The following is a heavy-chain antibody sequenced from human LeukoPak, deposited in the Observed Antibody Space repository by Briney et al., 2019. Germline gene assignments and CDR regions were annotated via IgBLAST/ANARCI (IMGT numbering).Heavy chain of an antibody. Sequence: PGGSLILSCAASGFTFSNYAMHWVRQAPGKGLEWVSLISSGGTYEYYADSVKGRFTISRDNSKNTLYLQLNSLRAEDTAVYYCARDSTYYYDSGSSGPHYFDNWGQGTLVTVSS. V-gene: IGHV3-30*01. CDR3: ARDSTYYYDSGSSGPHYFDN. CDR2: ISSGGTYE. CDR1: GFTFSNYA. J-gene: IGHJ4*02. D-gene: IGHD3-10*01.